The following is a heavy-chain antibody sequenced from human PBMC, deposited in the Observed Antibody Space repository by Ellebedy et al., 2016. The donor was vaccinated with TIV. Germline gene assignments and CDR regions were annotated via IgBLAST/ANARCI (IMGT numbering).Heavy chain of an antibody. D-gene: IGHD4-23*01. Sequence: GESLKISCAASGLTFSSHAMSWVRQAPGKGLEWVSVIYSGADGGDTYYADSVKGRFTTSRDNSKNTLYLQMNNLRAEETAVYYCARDAADNGGKLDYWGQGALVTVSS. CDR3: ARDAADNGGKLDY. V-gene: IGHV3-23*03. CDR2: IYSGADGGDT. J-gene: IGHJ4*02. CDR1: GLTFSSHA.